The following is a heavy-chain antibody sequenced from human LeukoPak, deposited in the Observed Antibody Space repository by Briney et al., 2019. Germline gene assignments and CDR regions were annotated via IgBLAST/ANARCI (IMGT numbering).Heavy chain of an antibody. V-gene: IGHV4-39*07. CDR3: AREKGYIYGYPPGG. Sequence: SETLSLTCTVSGGSISSSSYYWGWIRQPPGRGLEWLGSIYYSGSTYYHPSLKSRVTISMDTSKNQFSLKLSSVTAADTAVYYCAREKGYIYGYPPGGWGQVVLVTVAS. CDR1: GGSISSSSYY. CDR2: IYYSGST. D-gene: IGHD5-18*01. J-gene: IGHJ1*01.